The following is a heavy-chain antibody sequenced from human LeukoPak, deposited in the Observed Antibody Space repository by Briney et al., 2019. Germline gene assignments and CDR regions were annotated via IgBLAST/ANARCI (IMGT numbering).Heavy chain of an antibody. Sequence: SGTLSLTCAVSGGSISSSNWWSWVRQPPGKGLEWIGYIYYSGSTNYNPSLKSRVTISVDTSKNQFSLKLSSVTAADTAVYYCARESGYYDFWSGYWRDNWFDPWGQGTLVTVSS. D-gene: IGHD3-3*01. CDR1: GGSISSSNW. CDR2: IYYSGST. CDR3: ARESGYYDFWSGYWRDNWFDP. V-gene: IGHV4-4*02. J-gene: IGHJ5*02.